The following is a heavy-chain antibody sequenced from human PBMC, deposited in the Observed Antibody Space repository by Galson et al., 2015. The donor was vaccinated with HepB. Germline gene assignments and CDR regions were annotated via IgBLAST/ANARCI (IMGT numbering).Heavy chain of an antibody. Sequence: SVKVSCKASGYTFTSYAMHWVHQAPGQRLEWMGWINAGNGNTKYSQKFQGRVTITRDTSASTAYMELSSLRSEDTAVYYCARVRMITFGGVIDPFDYWGQGTLVTVSS. CDR2: INAGNGNT. CDR3: ARVRMITFGGVIDPFDY. J-gene: IGHJ4*02. D-gene: IGHD3-16*02. V-gene: IGHV1-3*01. CDR1: GYTFTSYA.